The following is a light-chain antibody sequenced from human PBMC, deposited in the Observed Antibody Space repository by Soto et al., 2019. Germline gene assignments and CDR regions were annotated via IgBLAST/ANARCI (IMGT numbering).Light chain of an antibody. J-gene: IGKJ2*01. CDR2: GAS. CDR3: QQYGSSPST. Sequence: EIVLTQSPGTLSLSPGERATLPCGASQSVGSYLAWYQQRPGQAPRLLISGASTRATGIPDRFSGSGSGTDFTLTISRLEPEDFAVYYCQQYGSSPSTFGQGTNLEIK. CDR1: QSVGSY. V-gene: IGKV3-20*01.